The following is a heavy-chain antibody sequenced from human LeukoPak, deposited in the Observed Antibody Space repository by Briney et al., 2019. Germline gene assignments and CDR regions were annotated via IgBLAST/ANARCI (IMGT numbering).Heavy chain of an antibody. CDR3: TRSNDYYDSSGYSDD. CDR1: GGTFSSYA. V-gene: IGHV1-18*01. Sequence: ASVKVSCKASGGTFSSYAISWVRQAPGQGLEWMGWISAYNGNTNYAQKLQGRVTMTTDTSTNTAYMELRSLRSDDSAVYYCTRSNDYYDSSGYSDDWGQGTLVTVSS. D-gene: IGHD3-22*01. CDR2: ISAYNGNT. J-gene: IGHJ4*02.